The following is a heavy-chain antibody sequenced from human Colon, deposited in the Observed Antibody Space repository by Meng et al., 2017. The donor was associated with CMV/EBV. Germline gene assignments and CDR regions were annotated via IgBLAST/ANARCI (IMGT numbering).Heavy chain of an antibody. V-gene: IGHV4-61*01. Sequence: GSLRLSCTVSGGSVSSGSYYWSWIRQPPGKGLEWIGYVSYSGNTNYNPSLESRVTISVDTSKKQFSLNLSSVTAADTAVYYCARAAEPPFAVLPAAIPTYYGLDVWGQGTTVTVSS. D-gene: IGHD2-2*02. CDR1: GGSVSSGSYY. CDR2: VSYSGNT. CDR3: ARAAEPPFAVLPAAIPTYYGLDV. J-gene: IGHJ6*02.